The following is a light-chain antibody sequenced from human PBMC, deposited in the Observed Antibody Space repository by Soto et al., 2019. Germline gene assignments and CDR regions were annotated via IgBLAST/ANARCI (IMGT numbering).Light chain of an antibody. CDR3: QQSYRTPYT. CDR2: AAS. J-gene: IGKJ2*01. Sequence: DIQMTQSPSSLSASVGDRVTITCRASQSISSYLNWYQQKPGKAPKPLIYAASSLQSGVPSRFSGSGSGTDFTLTISRLQPEDFETYYCQQSYRTPYTFGQGTKLEIK. V-gene: IGKV1-39*01. CDR1: QSISSY.